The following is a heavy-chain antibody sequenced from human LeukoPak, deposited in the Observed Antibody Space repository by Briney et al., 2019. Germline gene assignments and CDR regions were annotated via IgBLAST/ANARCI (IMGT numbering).Heavy chain of an antibody. CDR2: IDTAGDT. V-gene: IGHV3-13*01. D-gene: IGHD3-16*01. CDR3: ATERAGERPRPLLSYYYMDV. Sequence: GGSLRLSCAASGFTFSNYDMHWVRQATGKGLEWVSGIDTAGDTYYPGSVKGRFTISRQDAKNSLYLQMNNLRAGDTAVYYCATERAGERPRPLLSYYYMDVWGKGTTVTISS. J-gene: IGHJ6*03. CDR1: GFTFSNYD.